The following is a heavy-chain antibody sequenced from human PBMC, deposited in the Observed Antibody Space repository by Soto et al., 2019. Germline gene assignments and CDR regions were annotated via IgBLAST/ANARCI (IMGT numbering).Heavy chain of an antibody. V-gene: IGHV5-51*01. J-gene: IGHJ4*02. CDR2: IYPGDSDT. Sequence: PGESLKISCRGSGYSFTSYWIGWVRQMPGKGLEWMGIIYPGDSDTRYSPSFQGQVTISADKSISTAYLQWSSLKASDTAMYYCARDTDFWSGYPQGGYDYWGQGTLVTVSS. CDR1: GYSFTSYW. CDR3: ARDTDFWSGYPQGGYDY. D-gene: IGHD3-3*01.